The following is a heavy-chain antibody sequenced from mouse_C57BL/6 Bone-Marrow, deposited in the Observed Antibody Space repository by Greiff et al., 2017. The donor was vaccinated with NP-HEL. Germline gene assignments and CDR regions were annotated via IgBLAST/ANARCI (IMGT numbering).Heavy chain of an antibody. J-gene: IGHJ4*01. CDR2: ISNGGGST. D-gene: IGHD1-1*01. Sequence: EVNVVESGGGLVQPGGSLKLSCAASGFTFSDYYMYWVRQTPEKRLEWVAYISNGGGSTYYPDTVKGRFTISRDNAKNTLYLQMSRLKSEDTAMYYCARFITTVVDYAMDYWGQGTSVTVSS. CDR3: ARFITTVVDYAMDY. V-gene: IGHV5-12*01. CDR1: GFTFSDYY.